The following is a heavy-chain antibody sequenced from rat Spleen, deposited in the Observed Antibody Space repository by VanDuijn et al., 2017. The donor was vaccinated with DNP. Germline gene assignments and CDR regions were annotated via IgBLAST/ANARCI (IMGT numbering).Heavy chain of an antibody. CDR3: KREGYYYSGEVDY. CDR1: GFTLNNYW. J-gene: IGHJ2*01. CDR2: ITNCGGST. Sequence: EVQLVESGGGLIQPERSLKLSCVASGFTLNNYWMTWVRQAPTKGLEGVASITNCGGSTYYRDCGKGRFTISRDDAKSSLNLQMNRLKSEYTTSYYCKREGYYYSGEVDYWGQGVSVTVSS. V-gene: IGHV5-31*01. D-gene: IGHD1-1*01.